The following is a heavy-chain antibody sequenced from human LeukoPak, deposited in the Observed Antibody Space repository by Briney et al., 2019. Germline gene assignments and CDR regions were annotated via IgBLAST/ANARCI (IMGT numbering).Heavy chain of an antibody. Sequence: ASVKVSCKASGYYFVTYPINWVRQAPGQGLEWMGWINPNSGGTNYAQKFQGRVTMTRDTSISTAYMELSRLRSDDTAVYYCARDISSSGFVWFDPWGQGTLVTVSS. CDR1: GYYFVTYP. CDR3: ARDISSSGFVWFDP. D-gene: IGHD6-6*01. V-gene: IGHV1-2*02. CDR2: INPNSGGT. J-gene: IGHJ5*02.